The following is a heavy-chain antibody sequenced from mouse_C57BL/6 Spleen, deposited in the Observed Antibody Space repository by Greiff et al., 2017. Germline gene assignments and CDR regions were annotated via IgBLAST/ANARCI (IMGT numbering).Heavy chain of an antibody. CDR1: GFTFSSYA. CDR3: TREEDYGYDVGVDY. J-gene: IGHJ2*01. Sequence: EVKLVESGEGLVKPGGSLKLSCAASGFTFSSYAMSWVRQTPEKRLEWVAYISSGGDYIYYADTVKGRFTISRDNARNTLYLQMSSLKSEDTAMYYCTREEDYGYDVGVDYWGQGTTLTVSS. D-gene: IGHD2-2*01. V-gene: IGHV5-9-1*02. CDR2: ISSGGDYI.